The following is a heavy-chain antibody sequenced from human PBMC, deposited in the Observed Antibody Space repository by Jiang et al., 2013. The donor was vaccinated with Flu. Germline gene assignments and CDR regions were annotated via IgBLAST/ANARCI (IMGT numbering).Heavy chain of an antibody. Sequence: SGAEVKKPGSSVKVSCKASGGTFSSYAISWVRQAPGQGLEWMGRIIPILGIANYAQKFQGRVTITADKSTSTAYMELSSLRSEDTAVYYCARTPLIPRDYYYGMDVWGKGTTVTVSS. V-gene: IGHV1-69*04. CDR3: ARTPLIPRDYYYGMDV. CDR1: GGTFSSYA. CDR2: IIPILGIA. J-gene: IGHJ6*04. D-gene: IGHD2-15*01.